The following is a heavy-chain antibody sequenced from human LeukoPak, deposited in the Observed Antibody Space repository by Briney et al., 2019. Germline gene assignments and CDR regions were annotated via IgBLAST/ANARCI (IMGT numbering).Heavy chain of an antibody. D-gene: IGHD5-12*01. Sequence: GRSLRLSCAASGFTFSSYAMHWVRQAPGKGLEWVSYISSSGSTIYYADSVKGRFTISRDNAKNSLYLQMNSLRAEDTAVYYCARDFDDSGYDWGQGTLVTVSS. J-gene: IGHJ4*02. CDR1: GFTFSSYA. CDR3: ARDFDDSGYD. V-gene: IGHV3-48*04. CDR2: ISSSGSTI.